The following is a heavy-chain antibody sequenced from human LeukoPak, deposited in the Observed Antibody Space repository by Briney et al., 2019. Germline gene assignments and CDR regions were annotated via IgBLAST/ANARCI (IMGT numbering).Heavy chain of an antibody. CDR3: ARDYGDGNAFDI. J-gene: IGHJ3*02. Sequence: GGSLRLSCAASGFTFSSYSMNWVRQAPGKGLEWVSVIYSGGSTYYADSVKGRFTISRDNSKNTLYLQMNSLRAEDTAVYYCARDYGDGNAFDIWGQGTMVTVSS. CDR2: IYSGGST. CDR1: GFTFSSYS. D-gene: IGHD4-17*01. V-gene: IGHV3-53*01.